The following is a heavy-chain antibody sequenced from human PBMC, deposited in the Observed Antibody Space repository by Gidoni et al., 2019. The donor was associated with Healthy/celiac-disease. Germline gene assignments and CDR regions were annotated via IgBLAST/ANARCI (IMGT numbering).Heavy chain of an antibody. D-gene: IGHD6-6*01. CDR2: ISWNSGSI. Sequence: EMQLVESGGGLVQPGRSLSLSCAGSGFTFDDYARHWVRQGPGKGLGWVSGISWNSGSIGYADSVKGRFTNSRDNAKNSLYLQMNSLRAEDTALYYCAKDPRYSSSGTFDYWGQGILVTVSS. V-gene: IGHV3-9*01. J-gene: IGHJ4*02. CDR3: AKDPRYSSSGTFDY. CDR1: GFTFDDYA.